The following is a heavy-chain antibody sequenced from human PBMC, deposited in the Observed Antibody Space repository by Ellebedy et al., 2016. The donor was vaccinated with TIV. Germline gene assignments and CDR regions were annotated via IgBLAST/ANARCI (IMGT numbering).Heavy chain of an antibody. Sequence: GGSLRLSCAASGFSFSNYWMSWVRQAPGKGLEWVANINQAGGGNYYVDSVKGRFTISRDNAKNSLYLQMNSLRAEDTAVYYCATDGSYGDYLSPTHAFEIWGQGTMVPVSS. CDR3: ATDGSYGDYLSPTHAFEI. CDR1: GFSFSNYW. J-gene: IGHJ3*02. V-gene: IGHV3-7*01. D-gene: IGHD4-17*01. CDR2: INQAGGGN.